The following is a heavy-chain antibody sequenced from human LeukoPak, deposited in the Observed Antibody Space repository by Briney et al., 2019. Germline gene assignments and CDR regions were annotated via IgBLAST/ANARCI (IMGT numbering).Heavy chain of an antibody. CDR1: GFTFSGSA. V-gene: IGHV3-73*01. D-gene: IGHD5-12*01. CDR2: IRSKANSYAT. Sequence: PGGSLRLSCAASGFTFSGSAMHWVRQASGKGLEWVGRIRSKANSYATAYAASVKGRFTISRDDSKNTAYLQMNSLKTEDTAVYYCTSTFTATIPGGYYYGMDVWGQGTTVTVSS. CDR3: TSTFTATIPGGYYYGMDV. J-gene: IGHJ6*02.